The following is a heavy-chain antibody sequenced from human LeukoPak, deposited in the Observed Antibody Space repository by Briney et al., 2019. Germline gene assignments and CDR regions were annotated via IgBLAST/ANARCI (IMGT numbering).Heavy chain of an antibody. CDR1: GCSFTSYW. Sequence: GESLKISCKGSGCSFTSYWIGWVRQMPGKGLEWMGIIYPGDSDTRYSPSFQGQVTISADKSISTAYLQWSSLKASDTAMYYCARRRYFDWSPLNYMDVWGKGTTVTVSS. D-gene: IGHD3-9*01. CDR2: IYPGDSDT. CDR3: ARRRYFDWSPLNYMDV. J-gene: IGHJ6*03. V-gene: IGHV5-51*01.